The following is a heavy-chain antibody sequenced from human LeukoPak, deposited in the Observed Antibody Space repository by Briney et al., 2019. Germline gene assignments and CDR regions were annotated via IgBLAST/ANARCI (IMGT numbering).Heavy chain of an antibody. CDR2: IYPGDSDT. CDR3: ARQALRSVPPNFDP. D-gene: IGHD6-6*01. V-gene: IGHV5-51*01. CDR1: GYSFTSYW. J-gene: IGHJ5*02. Sequence: GESLKISCKGSGYSFTSYWIGWVRQMPVKGLEWMGIIYPGDSDTRYSPSFQAQVTISADKSISTAYLQWSSLKASDTAMYYCARQALRSVPPNFDPWGQGTLVTVSS.